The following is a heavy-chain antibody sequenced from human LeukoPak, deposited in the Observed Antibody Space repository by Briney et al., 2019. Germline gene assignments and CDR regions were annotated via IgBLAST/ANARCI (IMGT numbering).Heavy chain of an antibody. J-gene: IGHJ4*02. Sequence: PSDTLSLTCTVSGVSITSYYWTWIRQPPGKALEWIGSIYYSGSTNYNPSLKSRVTISVDTSKNQFSLKLSSVTGADTALYYCARENGYRYDYWGQGTLVTVSS. CDR1: GVSITSYY. CDR3: ARENGYRYDY. V-gene: IGHV4-59*01. D-gene: IGHD5-18*01. CDR2: IYYSGST.